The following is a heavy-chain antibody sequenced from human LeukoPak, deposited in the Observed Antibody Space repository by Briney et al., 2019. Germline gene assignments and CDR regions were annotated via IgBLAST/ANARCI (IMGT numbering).Heavy chain of an antibody. J-gene: IGHJ3*02. CDR3: ARDNTYVDAFDI. Sequence: GGSLRLSCAAPEFTFSSYWMSWVRQAPGKGLEWVANIKQDGSGKYYVDSVKGRFTISRDNAKNSLYLQMNSLRAEDTAVYYCARDNTYVDAFDIWGQGTMVTVSS. CDR1: EFTFSSYW. V-gene: IGHV3-7*01. CDR2: IKQDGSGK. D-gene: IGHD3-16*01.